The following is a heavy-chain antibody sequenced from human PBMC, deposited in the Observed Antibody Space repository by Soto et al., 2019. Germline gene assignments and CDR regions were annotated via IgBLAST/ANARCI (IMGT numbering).Heavy chain of an antibody. Sequence: SGPTLVNPTQTLTLTCTLSGFSLNTSRVGVGWIRQPPGKALEWLALIYWDDDKRYSPSLKTRLTISKDTSKNQVVLTMTNMDPVDTATYYCAREREYFDTLTSYRSSYGMDVWGQGTTVTVSS. V-gene: IGHV2-5*02. CDR2: IYWDDDK. CDR1: GFSLNTSRVG. CDR3: AREREYFDTLTSYRSSYGMDV. J-gene: IGHJ6*02. D-gene: IGHD3-9*01.